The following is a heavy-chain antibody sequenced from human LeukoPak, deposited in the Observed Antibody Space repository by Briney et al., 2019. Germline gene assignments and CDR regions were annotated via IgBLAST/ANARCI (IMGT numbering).Heavy chain of an antibody. Sequence: SSVKVSCKVSGYTLTELSMHWVRQAPGKGLEWMGGFDPEDGETIYAQKFQGRVTMTEDTSTDTAYMELSSLRSEDTAVYYCATISDYDSSGYYFDYWGQGTVVTASS. CDR1: GYTLTELS. CDR3: ATISDYDSSGYYFDY. J-gene: IGHJ4*02. CDR2: FDPEDGET. V-gene: IGHV1-24*01. D-gene: IGHD3-22*01.